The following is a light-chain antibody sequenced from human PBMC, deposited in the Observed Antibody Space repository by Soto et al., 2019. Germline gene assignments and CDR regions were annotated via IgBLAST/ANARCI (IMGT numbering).Light chain of an antibody. J-gene: IGKJ2*01. CDR3: QQYGSPPLYA. Sequence: EIVLTQSPGTLSLSPGERATLSCRASQSVSSSYLAWYQQKPGQAPRLLIYGASRRATGIPDRFSGSGSGTDFTLTITRLEPEDFAVYYCQQYGSPPLYAFGQGTRLEIK. CDR2: GAS. V-gene: IGKV3-20*01. CDR1: QSVSSSY.